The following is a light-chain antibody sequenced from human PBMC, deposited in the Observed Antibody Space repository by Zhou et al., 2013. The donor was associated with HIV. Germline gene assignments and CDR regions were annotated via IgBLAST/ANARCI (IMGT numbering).Light chain of an antibody. CDR3: QQYASSVT. J-gene: IGKJ3*01. V-gene: IGKV3D-15*01. CDR2: RAS. CDR1: QSISNN. Sequence: EIVMTQSPATLSVSPGETATLSCWASQSISNNLAWYQQRPGQAPSLLIYRASTRATGIPARFRGSGSGTDFTLTISRLEPEDFAVYFCQQYASSVTFGPGTRVDF.